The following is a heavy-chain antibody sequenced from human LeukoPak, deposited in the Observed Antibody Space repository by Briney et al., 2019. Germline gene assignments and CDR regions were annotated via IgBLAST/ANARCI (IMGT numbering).Heavy chain of an antibody. Sequence: ASVKVSCKVSGYTLTELSMHWVRQAPGKGLEWMGGFDPEDGETIYAQKFQGRVTMTEDTSTDTAYMELSSLRSEDTAMYYCATDGRVGATTGPFDYWGQGTLVTVSS. J-gene: IGHJ4*02. CDR1: GYTLTELS. CDR2: FDPEDGET. V-gene: IGHV1-24*01. D-gene: IGHD1-26*01. CDR3: ATDGRVGATTGPFDY.